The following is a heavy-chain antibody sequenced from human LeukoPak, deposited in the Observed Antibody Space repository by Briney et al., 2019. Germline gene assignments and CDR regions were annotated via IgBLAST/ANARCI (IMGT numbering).Heavy chain of an antibody. V-gene: IGHV3-53*01. CDR2: IYSGGST. D-gene: IGHD5-18*01. Sequence: ETLSLTCAVYGGSFSGYYWSWVRQAPGQGLEWVSVIYSGGSTYYADSVKGRFTISRDNSKNTLYLQTNSLRAEDTAVYYCARGGPNYSYGLDYWGQGTLVTVSS. CDR3: ARGGPNYSYGLDY. J-gene: IGHJ4*02. CDR1: GGSFSGYY.